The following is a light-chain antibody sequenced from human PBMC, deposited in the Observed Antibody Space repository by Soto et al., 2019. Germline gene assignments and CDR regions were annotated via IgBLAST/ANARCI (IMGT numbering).Light chain of an antibody. CDR3: QQYNNWPRT. J-gene: IGKJ1*01. CDR1: QSISNN. V-gene: IGKV3-15*01. Sequence: EIVMTQSPATLSVSPGERVTLTCRASQSISNNLAWYQQKPGQAPRLLIYDASTRPTGMPARFSGSGSGTEFTLTISSLQSEDFAVYYCQQYNNWPRTFGQGTKVDIK. CDR2: DAS.